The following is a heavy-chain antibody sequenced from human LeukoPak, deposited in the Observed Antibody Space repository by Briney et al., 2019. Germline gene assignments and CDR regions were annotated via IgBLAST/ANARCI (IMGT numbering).Heavy chain of an antibody. CDR3: ARATYEYYYYGMDV. J-gene: IGHJ6*02. CDR2: INPSGGST. V-gene: IGHV1-46*01. Sequence: ASVKVSCKASGYTFTSYGISWVRQAPGQGLEWMGIINPSGGSTSYAQKFQGRVTMTRDTSTSTVYMELSSLRSEDTAVYYCARATYEYYYYGMDVWGQGTTVTVSS. D-gene: IGHD3-16*01. CDR1: GYTFTSYG.